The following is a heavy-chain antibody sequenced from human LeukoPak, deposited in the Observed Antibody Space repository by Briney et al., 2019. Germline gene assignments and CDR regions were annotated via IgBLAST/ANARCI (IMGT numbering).Heavy chain of an antibody. D-gene: IGHD3-22*01. Sequence: GGSLRLSCAASGFTFSSYAMNWVRQAPGKGLEWVSSISSSSSYIYYADSVKGRFTISRDNAKNSLYLQMNSLRAEDTAVYYCARAGYYYDSSGPNLFGYWGQGTLVTASS. CDR1: GFTFSSYA. CDR3: ARAGYYYDSSGPNLFGY. V-gene: IGHV3-21*01. J-gene: IGHJ4*02. CDR2: ISSSSSYI.